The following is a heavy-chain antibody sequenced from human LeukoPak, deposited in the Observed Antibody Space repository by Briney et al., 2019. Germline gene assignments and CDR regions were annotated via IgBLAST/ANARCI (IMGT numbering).Heavy chain of an antibody. D-gene: IGHD2-2*01. Sequence: PGGSLRLSCAASGFTFTDYYMNWVRQAPGKGLEWVSYMSSSSSIKYYADSVKGRFIISRDNAKNSLFLEMNSLRADDTAVYYCARGDCSSTNCYVGYYYYMDVWGKGTTVTVSS. V-gene: IGHV3-11*01. CDR2: MSSSSSIK. J-gene: IGHJ6*03. CDR1: GFTFTDYY. CDR3: ARGDCSSTNCYVGYYYYMDV.